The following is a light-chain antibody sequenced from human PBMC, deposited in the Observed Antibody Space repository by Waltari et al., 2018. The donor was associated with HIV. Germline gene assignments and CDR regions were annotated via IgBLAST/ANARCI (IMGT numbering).Light chain of an antibody. CDR2: WSS. V-gene: IGKV4-1*01. CDR3: QQYYSTPQT. Sequence: DIVMTQSPDSLAVSLGERATINCKSSQSVLVHSNVKNNLAWYQQKFGQPPKLLFYWSSDRQSGVPDRFSASGSGTDFTLTISSLQAEDVALYCCQQYYSTPQTFGQGTRVEIK. CDR1: QSVLVHSNVKNN. J-gene: IGKJ1*01.